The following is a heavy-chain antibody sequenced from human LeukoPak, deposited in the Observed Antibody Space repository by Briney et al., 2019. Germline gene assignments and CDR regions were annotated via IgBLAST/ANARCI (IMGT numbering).Heavy chain of an antibody. CDR1: GGFISSTNYY. D-gene: IGHD3-10*01. CDR2: VYYSGST. V-gene: IGHV4-39*07. Sequence: SETLSLTCTVSGGFISSTNYYWGWIRQPPGKGLEWIGSVYYSGSTYYNPSLKSRVTILVDKSKNQFSLKLNSVTAADTAVYYCARAHGSGTSLFDYWGQGTLVTVSS. CDR3: ARAHGSGTSLFDY. J-gene: IGHJ4*02.